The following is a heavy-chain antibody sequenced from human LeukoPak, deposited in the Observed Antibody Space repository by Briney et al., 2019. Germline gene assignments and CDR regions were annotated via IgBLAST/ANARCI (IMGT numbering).Heavy chain of an antibody. CDR2: IYYSGST. J-gene: IGHJ4*02. Sequence: SQTLSLTCTVSGGSISSGDYYWSWIRQPPGKGLEWIGYIYYSGSTYYNPSLKSRLTISVDTSKNQFSLKLSSVTAADTAVYYCARWTLGFGEYYFDDWGQGTLVTVSS. CDR1: GGSISSGDYY. CDR3: ARWTLGFGEYYFDD. D-gene: IGHD3-10*01. V-gene: IGHV4-30-4*01.